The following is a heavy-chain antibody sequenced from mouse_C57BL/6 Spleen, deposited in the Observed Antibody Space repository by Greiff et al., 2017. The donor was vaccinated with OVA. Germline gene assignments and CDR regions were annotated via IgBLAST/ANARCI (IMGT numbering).Heavy chain of an antibody. CDR3: ARPWYDCDCVVGD. D-gene: IGHD2-14*01. J-gene: IGHJ2*01. Sequence: QVQLQQSGAELAKPGASVKMSCKASGYTFTSYWMHWVKQRPGQGLEWIGYINPCSGYTKYNQKFKDKATLTVDKSSSTAYMQLSRMTYEDSAVYDCARPWYDCDCVVGDWGQGTTVTVSS. V-gene: IGHV1-7*01. CDR1: GYTFTSYW. CDR2: INPCSGYT.